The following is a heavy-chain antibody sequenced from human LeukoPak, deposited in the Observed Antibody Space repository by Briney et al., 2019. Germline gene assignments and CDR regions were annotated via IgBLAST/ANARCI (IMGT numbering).Heavy chain of an antibody. V-gene: IGHV3-21*01. Sequence: SGGSLRLSCAASGFTFSSYSMNWVRQAPGKGLEWVSSISSSSSYIYYADSVKGRFTISRDNAKNSLYLQMNSLRAEDTAVYYCARDLRGVTMIVGDDYWGQGTLVTVSS. J-gene: IGHJ4*02. CDR1: GFTFSSYS. CDR2: ISSSSSYI. D-gene: IGHD3-22*01. CDR3: ARDLRGVTMIVGDDY.